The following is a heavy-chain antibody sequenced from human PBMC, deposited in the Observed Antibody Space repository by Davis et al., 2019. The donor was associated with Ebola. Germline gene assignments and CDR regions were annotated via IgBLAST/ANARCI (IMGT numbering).Heavy chain of an antibody. CDR1: GASFNNYY. CDR3: ARAGGHLEFDYFDY. V-gene: IGHV4-34*12. D-gene: IGHD3-3*01. CDR2: IIYYGST. J-gene: IGHJ4*02. Sequence: PSETLSLTCAVSGASFNNYYWSWIRQSPGKGLEWIGEIIYYGSTNYNPSLKSRATLSLDTSKKQSSLKLRSVTAADTAVYYCARAGGHLEFDYFDYWGQGIQVTVSS.